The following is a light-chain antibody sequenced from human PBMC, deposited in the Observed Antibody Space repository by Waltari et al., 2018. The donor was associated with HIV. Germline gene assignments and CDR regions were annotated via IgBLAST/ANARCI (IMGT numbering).Light chain of an antibody. CDR3: QAWDRKTVV. CDR1: KLGDKH. Sequence: VSVSPGQTASITCSGDKLGDKHVSWYQQKPGQSPVLVIYEDRKRPSGIPERFSGSNSGNTATLTISGTQAMDEADYYCQAWDRKTVVFGGGTKLTVL. V-gene: IGLV3-1*01. J-gene: IGLJ2*01. CDR2: EDR.